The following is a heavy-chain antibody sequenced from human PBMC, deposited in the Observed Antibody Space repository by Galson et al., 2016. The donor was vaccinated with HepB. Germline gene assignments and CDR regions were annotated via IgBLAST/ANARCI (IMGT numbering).Heavy chain of an antibody. J-gene: IGHJ4*02. CDR2: IFYSGST. V-gene: IGHV4-39*01. CDR1: GGFISSSSYY. D-gene: IGHD6-19*01. CDR3: ARHPRGWYFFDS. Sequence: SETLSLTCTVSGGFISSSSYYWGWLRQPPGKGLEWIGSIFYSGSTYYNPSLKSRITISVDTSNNQFSLKVNSVTAADTAVYYCARHPRGWYFFDSWGQGTLVTVSS.